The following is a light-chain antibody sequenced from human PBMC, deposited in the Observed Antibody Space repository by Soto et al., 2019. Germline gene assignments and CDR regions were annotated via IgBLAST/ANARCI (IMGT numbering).Light chain of an antibody. CDR3: QQYNSYPWP. Sequence: DNQIIQSSSALSASVREKVNITCRASQSISRRLAWYQQKPGKAPKLLIYDASSLESGVSAGFRGSGSGTQFTLTISSLQPDDFATYYCQQYNSYPWPFGQGTKV. V-gene: IGKV1-5*01. CDR1: QSISRR. J-gene: IGKJ1*01. CDR2: DAS.